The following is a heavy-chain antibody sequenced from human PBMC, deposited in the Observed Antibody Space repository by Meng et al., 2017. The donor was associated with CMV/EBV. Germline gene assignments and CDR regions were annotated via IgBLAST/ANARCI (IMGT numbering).Heavy chain of an antibody. CDR2: IYYSGST. Sequence: SETLSLTCTVSGGSISSGDYYWSWIRQPPVKGLEWIGYIYYSGSTYYNPSLKSRVTISVDTSKNQFSLKLSSVTAADTAVYYCARGPMVRGVIGYYYYGMDVWGQGTTVTVSS. CDR1: GGSISSGDYY. V-gene: IGHV4-30-4*08. D-gene: IGHD3-10*01. CDR3: ARGPMVRGVIGYYYYGMDV. J-gene: IGHJ6*02.